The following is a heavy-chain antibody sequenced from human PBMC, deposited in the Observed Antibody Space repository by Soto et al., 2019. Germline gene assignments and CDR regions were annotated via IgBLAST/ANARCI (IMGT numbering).Heavy chain of an antibody. Sequence: GESLKISCKGSGYSFTSYWIGWVRQMSGKGLEWMGIIYPGDSDTRYSPSFQGQVTISADKSISTAYLQWSSLKASDTAMYYCARRGYSGYDYSCYFDYWGQGTLVTAPQ. CDR2: IYPGDSDT. CDR1: GYSFTSYW. V-gene: IGHV5-51*01. D-gene: IGHD5-12*01. J-gene: IGHJ4*02. CDR3: ARRGYSGYDYSCYFDY.